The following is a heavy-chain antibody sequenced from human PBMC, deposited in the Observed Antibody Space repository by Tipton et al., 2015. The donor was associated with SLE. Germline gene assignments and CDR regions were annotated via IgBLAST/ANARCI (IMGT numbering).Heavy chain of an antibody. J-gene: IGHJ4*02. CDR3: ARDGYSYPFDY. Sequence: TLSLTCTVSGDSISSSSYYWGCIRQPPGKGLEWIGSMYYSGSTYYNPSLKSRVTISVDTSKNQFSLKLSSVTAADTAVYYCARDGYSYPFDYWGQGTLVTVSS. V-gene: IGHV4-39*07. CDR1: GDSISSSSYY. CDR2: MYYSGST. D-gene: IGHD5-18*01.